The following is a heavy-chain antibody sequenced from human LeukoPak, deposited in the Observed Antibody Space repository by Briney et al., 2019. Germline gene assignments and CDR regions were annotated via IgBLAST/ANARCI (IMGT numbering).Heavy chain of an antibody. CDR3: ANTIAAAGDWFDP. Sequence: ASVKVSCKASGYTFTGYYMHWVRQAPGQGLEWMGWVNPNSGGTNYAQKFQGRVTMTRDTSISTAYMELSRLRSDDTAVYYCANTIAAAGDWFDPWGQGTLVTVSS. V-gene: IGHV1-2*02. D-gene: IGHD6-13*01. J-gene: IGHJ5*02. CDR2: VNPNSGGT. CDR1: GYTFTGYY.